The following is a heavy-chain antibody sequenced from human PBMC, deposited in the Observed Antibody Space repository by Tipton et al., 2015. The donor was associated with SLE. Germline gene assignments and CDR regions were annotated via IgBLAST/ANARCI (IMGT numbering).Heavy chain of an antibody. CDR3: VKHSGFDRNYFDD. CDR2: ISGSGGST. CDR1: GFTFSSYA. V-gene: IGHV3-23*01. Sequence: GSLRLSCAASGFTFSSYAMSWVRQAPGKGLEWVSAISGSGGSTYYARSVQGRFTISRDNSENTLYLQMNSLRAEDTAVYYCVKHSGFDRNYFDDWGQETLVTVSS. J-gene: IGHJ4*02. D-gene: IGHD5-12*01.